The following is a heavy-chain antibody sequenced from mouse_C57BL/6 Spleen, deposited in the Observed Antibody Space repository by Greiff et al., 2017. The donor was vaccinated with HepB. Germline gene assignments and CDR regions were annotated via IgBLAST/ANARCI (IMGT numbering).Heavy chain of an antibody. CDR2: ISSGSSTI. D-gene: IGHD1-1*02. CDR1: GFTFSDYG. V-gene: IGHV5-17*01. Sequence: DVMLVESGGGLVKPGGSLKLSCAASGFTFSDYGMHWVRQAPEKGLEWVAYISSGSSTIYYADTVKGRFTISRDNAKNTLFLQMTSLRSEDTAMHYCANGRAMDYWGQGTSVTVSS. J-gene: IGHJ4*01. CDR3: ANGRAMDY.